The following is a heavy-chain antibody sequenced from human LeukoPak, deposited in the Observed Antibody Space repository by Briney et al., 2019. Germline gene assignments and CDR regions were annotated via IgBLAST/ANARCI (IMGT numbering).Heavy chain of an antibody. V-gene: IGHV1-18*01. D-gene: IGHD3-10*01. CDR3: ARFISPESYFYYSYYYYMDV. J-gene: IGHJ6*03. CDR2: ISAYNGNT. Sequence: ASVKVSCKASGYTFTSYGISWVRQAPGQGLEWMGWISAYNGNTNYAQKLQGRVTMTTDTSTSTAYMELRSLRSDDTAVYYCARFISPESYFYYSYYYYMDVWGKGTTVTVSS. CDR1: GYTFTSYG.